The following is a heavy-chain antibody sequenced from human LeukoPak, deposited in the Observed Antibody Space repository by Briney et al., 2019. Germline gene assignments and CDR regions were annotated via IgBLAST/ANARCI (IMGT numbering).Heavy chain of an antibody. D-gene: IGHD1-26*01. Sequence: PSETLSLTCAVSGGSISSSNWWSWVRQPPGKGLEWIGEIYHSGSTNYNPSLKSRVTISVDKSKNQFSLKLSSVTAADTAVYYCARVEWELRTRYYFDYWGQGTLVTVSS. J-gene: IGHJ4*02. V-gene: IGHV4-4*02. CDR2: IYHSGST. CDR3: ARVEWELRTRYYFDY. CDR1: GGSISSSNW.